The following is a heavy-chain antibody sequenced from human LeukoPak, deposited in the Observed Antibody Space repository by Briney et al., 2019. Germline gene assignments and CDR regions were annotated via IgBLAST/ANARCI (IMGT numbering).Heavy chain of an antibody. CDR1: GFTFDDYA. V-gene: IGHV3-9*01. Sequence: GGSLRLSCAASGFTFDDYAMHWVRQAPGKGLEWVSGISWNSGSIGYADSVKGRFTISRDNAKNSLYLQMNSLRAEDTALYYCAKGRYSYATFDYWGQEPWSPFPQ. CDR3: AKGRYSYATFDY. D-gene: IGHD5-18*01. CDR2: ISWNSGSI. J-gene: IGHJ4*01.